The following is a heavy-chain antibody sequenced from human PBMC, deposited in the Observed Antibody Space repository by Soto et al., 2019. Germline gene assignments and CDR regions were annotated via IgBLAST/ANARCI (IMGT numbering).Heavy chain of an antibody. CDR1: GYTFTNHG. J-gene: IGHJ4*02. CDR3: ARDLYPLAYYFDY. V-gene: IGHV1-18*01. Sequence: QVQLVQSGAEVKKPGASVKVSCKASGYTFTNHGISWVRQAPGQGLEWLGWISGHNGNTKYAQRLQDRVTMTTDTSTSTAYMELRSLKSDDTAVYYCARDLYPLAYYFDYWGQGTLVTVSS. CDR2: ISGHNGNT.